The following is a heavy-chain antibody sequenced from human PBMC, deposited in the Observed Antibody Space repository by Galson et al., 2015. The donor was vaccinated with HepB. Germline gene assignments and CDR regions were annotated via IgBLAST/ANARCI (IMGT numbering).Heavy chain of an antibody. V-gene: IGHV5-51*01. J-gene: IGHJ4*02. D-gene: IGHD6-19*01. Sequence: QSGAEVKKPGESLKISCKGSGYSFTSYWIGWVRQMPGKGLEWMGIIYPGDSDTRYSPSFQGQVTISADKSISTANLQWSSLKASDTAMYYCARAIGGWKQGALGLDYWGQGTLVTVSS. CDR2: IYPGDSDT. CDR1: GYSFTSYW. CDR3: ARAIGGWKQGALGLDY.